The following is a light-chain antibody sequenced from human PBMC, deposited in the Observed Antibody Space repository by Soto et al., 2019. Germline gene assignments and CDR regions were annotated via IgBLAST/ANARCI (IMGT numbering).Light chain of an antibody. J-gene: IGKJ3*01. CDR3: QQFYTYSLFT. Sequence: DIQLTQSPSFLSASVGDRITITCRASQGISSSLAWYQQKPGRAPKLLIYAASTLQSGVPSRFSGSGSGTEFTFTISRLQPADFATYYCQQFYTYSLFTFGPGTKVDFK. CDR2: AAS. V-gene: IGKV1-9*01. CDR1: QGISSS.